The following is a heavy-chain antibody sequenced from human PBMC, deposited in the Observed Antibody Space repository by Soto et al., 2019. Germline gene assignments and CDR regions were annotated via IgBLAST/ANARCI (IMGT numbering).Heavy chain of an antibody. CDR2: IRSKANSYAT. V-gene: IGHV3-73*01. J-gene: IGHJ5*02. CDR1: WFTFSGSA. Sequence: GGSLRLSCAASWFTFSGSAMHWVRQASGKGLEWVGRIRSKANSYATAYAASVKGRFTISRDDSKNTAYLQMNSLKTEDTAVYYCTRSVLRATDWFDPWGQGTLVTVSS. CDR3: TRSVLRATDWFDP. D-gene: IGHD1-26*01.